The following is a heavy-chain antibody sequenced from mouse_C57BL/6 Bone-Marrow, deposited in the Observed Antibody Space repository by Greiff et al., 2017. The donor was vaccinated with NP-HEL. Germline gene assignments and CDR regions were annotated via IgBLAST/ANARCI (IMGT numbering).Heavy chain of an antibody. CDR1: GYTFTSYG. V-gene: IGHV1-81*01. D-gene: IGHD1-1*01. CDR3: ARVITTVHAMDY. CDR2: IYPRSGNT. J-gene: IGHJ4*01. Sequence: VQLQQSGAELARPGASVKLSCKASGYTFTSYGISWVKQRTGQGLEWIGEIYPRSGNTYYNEKFKGKATLTADKSSSTAYMELRSLTSEDSAVYFCARVITTVHAMDYWGQGTSVTVSS.